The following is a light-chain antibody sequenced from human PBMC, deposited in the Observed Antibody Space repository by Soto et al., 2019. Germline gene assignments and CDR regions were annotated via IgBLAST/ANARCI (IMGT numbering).Light chain of an antibody. V-gene: IGKV4-1*01. Sequence: DIVMTQSPDPLAVSLGERATINCKSSQSVFSNSKNKNYFAWYQQKPGQPPKLLIYWASTRESGVPDRFSGSGSGTDFTLTISSLQAEDVAVYYCQQYFNTPHTFGQGTKLAIK. CDR3: QQYFNTPHT. J-gene: IGKJ2*01. CDR1: QSVFSNSKNKNY. CDR2: WAS.